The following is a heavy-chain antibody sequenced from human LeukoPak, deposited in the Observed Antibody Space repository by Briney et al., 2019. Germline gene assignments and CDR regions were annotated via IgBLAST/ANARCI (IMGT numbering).Heavy chain of an antibody. CDR3: VKALYYDSSGYTDY. J-gene: IGHJ4*02. V-gene: IGHV3-64D*09. CDR2: ISSNGGST. CDR1: GFTFSSYA. D-gene: IGHD3-22*01. Sequence: GRSLRLSCSASGFTFSSYAMHWVRQAPGKGLEYVSAISSNGGSTYYADSVKGRFTISRDNSKNTLYLQMSSLRAEDTAVYYCVKALYYDSSGYTDYWGQGTLVTVSS.